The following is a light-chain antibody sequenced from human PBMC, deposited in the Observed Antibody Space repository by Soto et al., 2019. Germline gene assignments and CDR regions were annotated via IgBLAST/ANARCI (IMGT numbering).Light chain of an antibody. CDR1: GSDIGRYHY. CDR3: SSFAGSNTI. Sequence: QSALTQPPSASGSPGQSVTISCTGTGSDIGRYHYVSWYQRPPGKAPKLIIYEVSKRPSGVPDRFTGSKSGNTASLTVSGLQAEDEADYYCSSFAGSNTIFGGGTKL. V-gene: IGLV2-8*01. J-gene: IGLJ2*01. CDR2: EVS.